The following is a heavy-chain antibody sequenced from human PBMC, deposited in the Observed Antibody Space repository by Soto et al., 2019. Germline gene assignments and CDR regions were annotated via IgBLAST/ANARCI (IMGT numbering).Heavy chain of an antibody. CDR3: ARAPHSYCSSTSFYAGAFDI. V-gene: IGHV4-34*01. Sequence: QVQLQQWGAGLLKPSETLSLTCAVYGGSFSGYYWSWIRQPPGKGLEWIGEINHSGSTNYNPSLKSRVTISVDTTKNQFSLKLSSVTAAVKAVYYCARAPHSYCSSTSFYAGAFDIWGQGTMVTVSS. CDR1: GGSFSGYY. J-gene: IGHJ3*02. CDR2: INHSGST. D-gene: IGHD2-2*01.